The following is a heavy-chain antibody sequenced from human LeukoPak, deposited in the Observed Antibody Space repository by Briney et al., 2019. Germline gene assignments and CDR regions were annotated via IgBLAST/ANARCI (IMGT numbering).Heavy chain of an antibody. CDR1: GGSFSGYY. J-gene: IGHJ4*02. V-gene: IGHV4-34*01. D-gene: IGHD3-10*01. Sequence: LETLSLTCAVYGGSFSGYYWSWIRQLPGKGLEWIGEINHSGSTNYNPSLKSRVTISVDTSKNQFSLKLSSVTAADTAVYYCASGYGSDYWGQGTLVTVSS. CDR2: INHSGST. CDR3: ASGYGSDY.